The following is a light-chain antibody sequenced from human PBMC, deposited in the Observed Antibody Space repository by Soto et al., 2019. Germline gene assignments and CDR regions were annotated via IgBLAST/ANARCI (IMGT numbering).Light chain of an antibody. CDR2: GAS. J-gene: IGKJ4*01. CDR3: QQYGRSPLT. V-gene: IGKV3-20*01. Sequence: EIVLTQSPGTLSLSPGERAILSCRASQSVTSNYLAWYQQKPGQAPRLFIYGASNRATGIPDRFSGSGSGTDFTLTINRLEPEDSAMYYCQQYGRSPLTFGGGTKVEIK. CDR1: QSVTSNY.